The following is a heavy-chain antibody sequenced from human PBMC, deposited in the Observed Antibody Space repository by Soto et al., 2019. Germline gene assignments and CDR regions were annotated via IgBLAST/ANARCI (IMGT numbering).Heavy chain of an antibody. D-gene: IGHD3-10*01. Sequence: QVQVVQSGVEVRRPGSSVKVACKASGDTFKNCVISWVRQAPGQGLEWMGGIIPLFGTTDFAQRFQGRLTITTEESTPTAYMALSRLRSEDTATYCCAAELGFGKLSVVWGQGTTVIVSS. CDR3: AAELGFGKLSVV. J-gene: IGHJ6*02. CDR2: IIPLFGTT. CDR1: GDTFKNCV. V-gene: IGHV1-69*01.